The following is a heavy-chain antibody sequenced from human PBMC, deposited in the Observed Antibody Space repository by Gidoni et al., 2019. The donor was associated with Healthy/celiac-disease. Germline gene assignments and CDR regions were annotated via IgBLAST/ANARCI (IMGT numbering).Heavy chain of an antibody. CDR3: ARSRDYDSSGHDG. D-gene: IGHD3-22*01. CDR2: IWYDGSNK. J-gene: IGHJ4*02. V-gene: IGHV3-33*01. Sequence: QVQLVESGGGVVQPGRSLRLSCAASGFTVSSYGMHWVRQAPGKGLEWVAVIWYDGSNKYYADSVKGRFTISRDNSKNTLYLQMNSLRAEDTAVYYCARSRDYDSSGHDGWGQGTLVTVSS. CDR1: GFTVSSYG.